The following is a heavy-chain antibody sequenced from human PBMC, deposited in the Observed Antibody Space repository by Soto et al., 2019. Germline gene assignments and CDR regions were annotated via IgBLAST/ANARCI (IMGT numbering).Heavy chain of an antibody. J-gene: IGHJ6*02. CDR2: IYHNGDT. CDR1: GGSIRSSHTSTY. V-gene: IGHV4-59*08. D-gene: IGHD1-26*01. Sequence: SETLSLTCSVSGGSIRSSHTSTYWTWIRQPPGKGLEWIAYIYHNGDTAYNPSLKSRATISVDTARNQFSLKLNSVTAPDTAVYYCATQGRNTRIVVVRHYATDFWGQGTAVTVSS. CDR3: ATQGRNTRIVVVRHYATDF.